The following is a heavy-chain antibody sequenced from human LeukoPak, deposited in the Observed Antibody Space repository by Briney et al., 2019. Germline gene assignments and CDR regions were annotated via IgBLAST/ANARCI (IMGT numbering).Heavy chain of an antibody. CDR1: VFTFISYI. Sequence: GGALRLSRAASVFTFISYIINWVRQAPGKGVEWVSSISSSSSYIYYADSVKGRFTISRDNAKNSLYLQMNSLRAEDTAVYYCARDDSVSGSRWYYNPFHPWGQGTLVTVSS. J-gene: IGHJ5*02. CDR3: ARDDSVSGSRWYYNPFHP. V-gene: IGHV3-21*01. D-gene: IGHD6-13*01. CDR2: ISSSSSYI.